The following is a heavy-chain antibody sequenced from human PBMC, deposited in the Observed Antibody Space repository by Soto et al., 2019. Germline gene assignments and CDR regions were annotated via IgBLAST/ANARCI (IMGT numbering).Heavy chain of an antibody. V-gene: IGHV3-74*01. CDR1: GFTFSSYW. CDR2: INSDGSST. Sequence: EVQLVESGGGLVQPGGSLRLSCAASGFTFSSYWMHWVRQAPGKGLVWVSRINSDGSSTSYADSVKGRVTISRDNAKTTLYLQMNSLRAEDTAVYYCARVYCSCGSCYHLHCWGQGTLLTVSS. J-gene: IGHJ4*02. CDR3: ARVYCSCGSCYHLHC. D-gene: IGHD2-15*01.